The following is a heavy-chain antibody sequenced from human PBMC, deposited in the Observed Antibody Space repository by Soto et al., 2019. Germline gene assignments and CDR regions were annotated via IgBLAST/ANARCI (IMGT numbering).Heavy chain of an antibody. V-gene: IGHV4-59*01. D-gene: IGHD4-17*01. CDR3: AREGTYYGDYGTLGY. Sequence: QVQLQESGPGLVKPSETLSLTCTVSGGSISSYYWSWIRQPPGKGLEWIGYIYHSGSTNYNPSLKSRDTISVDTSKNQFSLKLSSVTAADTAVYYCAREGTYYGDYGTLGYWGQGTLVTVSS. J-gene: IGHJ4*02. CDR2: IYHSGST. CDR1: GGSISSYY.